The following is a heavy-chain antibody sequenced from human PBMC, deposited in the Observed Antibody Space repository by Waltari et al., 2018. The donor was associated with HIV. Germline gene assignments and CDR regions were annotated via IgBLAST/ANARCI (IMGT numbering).Heavy chain of an antibody. D-gene: IGHD3-16*01. CDR1: GYTFTSYY. V-gene: IGHV1-46*03. Sequence: QVQLVQSGAEVKKPGASVKVSCKASGYTFTSYYMHWVRQAPGQGLEWMGIINPSGGSTSYEQKFKGRVTMTRDTSTSTVYMELSSLRSEDTAVYYCARDLKAPTDSLTRGSGAFDIWGQGTMVTVSS. CDR3: ARDLKAPTDSLTRGSGAFDI. CDR2: INPSGGST. J-gene: IGHJ3*02.